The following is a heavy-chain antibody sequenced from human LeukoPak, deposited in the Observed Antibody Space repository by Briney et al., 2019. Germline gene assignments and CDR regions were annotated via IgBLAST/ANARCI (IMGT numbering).Heavy chain of an antibody. D-gene: IGHD2-15*01. CDR2: IYGNGNS. J-gene: IGHJ6*03. CDR3: ARDFPTLLWSGDLLSPEYNYFMDV. CDR1: GGSLGNYY. Sequence: SETLSLSCSVSGGSLGNYYWNWIRQPAGKGLEWIGRIYGNGNSTYNPSFMGRVTLSRDTSKNQFSLRLTSVTAADSAVYYCARDFPTLLWSGDLLSPEYNYFMDVWGKGTTVTVSS. V-gene: IGHV4-4*07.